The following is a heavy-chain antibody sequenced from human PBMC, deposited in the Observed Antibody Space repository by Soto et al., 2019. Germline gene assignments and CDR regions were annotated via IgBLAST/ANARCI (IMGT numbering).Heavy chain of an antibody. V-gene: IGHV3-23*01. CDR1: GFTFSSYA. Sequence: GGSLRLSCAASGFTFSSYARSWVRQAPGKGLEWVSAISGSGGSTYYADSVKGRFTISRDNSKNTLYLQMNSLRAEDTAVYYCANRDIVVVPAAQTSPFDYWGQGTLVTVSS. D-gene: IGHD2-2*01. J-gene: IGHJ4*02. CDR2: ISGSGGST. CDR3: ANRDIVVVPAAQTSPFDY.